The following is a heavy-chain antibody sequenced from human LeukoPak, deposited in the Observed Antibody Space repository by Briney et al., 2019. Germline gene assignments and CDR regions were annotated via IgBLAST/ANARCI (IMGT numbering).Heavy chain of an antibody. J-gene: IGHJ5*02. CDR2: MYYSGST. CDR1: GGSISSYY. V-gene: IGHV4-59*12. CDR3: ARDSGTTGEVKFDP. D-gene: IGHD3-10*01. Sequence: RPSETLSLTCTVSGGSISSYYWSWIRQPPGKGLEWIGYMYYSGSTNYNPSLKSRVTMSVDTSKNQFSLKLSSVTAADTAVYYCARDSGTTGEVKFDPWGQGTLVTVSS.